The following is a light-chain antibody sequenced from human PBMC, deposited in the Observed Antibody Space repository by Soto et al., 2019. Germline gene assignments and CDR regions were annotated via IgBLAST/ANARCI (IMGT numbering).Light chain of an antibody. V-gene: IGLV1-47*01. Sequence: QSVLTQPPSASGTPGQRVTISCSGTRSNIRSNYVYWYQQLPGTAPKLLIYKNNQRPSGVPDRFSGSKSGTSASLAISGLRSEDEADYFCAGWDGSLSWVFGGGTKLTVL. J-gene: IGLJ3*02. CDR1: RSNIRSNY. CDR3: AGWDGSLSWV. CDR2: KNN.